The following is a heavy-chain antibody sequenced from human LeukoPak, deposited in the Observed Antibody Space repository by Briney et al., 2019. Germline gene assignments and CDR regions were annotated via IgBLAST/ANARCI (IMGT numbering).Heavy chain of an antibody. CDR3: ARAPSEVGGYYPKYFRH. J-gene: IGHJ1*01. CDR2: IKSDGKT. CDR1: GFPFSSYW. V-gene: IGHV3-74*01. Sequence: PGGSLRLSCVASGFPFSSYWMTWVRQAPGKGLVWVSRIKSDGKTNYADSVKGRFTISRDNAKNTVSLQMDSLRAEDTGVYYCARAPSEVGGYYPKYFRHWGQGTLVTVSS. D-gene: IGHD3-22*01.